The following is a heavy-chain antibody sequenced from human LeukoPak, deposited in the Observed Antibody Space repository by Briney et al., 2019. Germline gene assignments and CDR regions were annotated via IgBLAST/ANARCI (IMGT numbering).Heavy chain of an antibody. V-gene: IGHV3-53*01. CDR3: ARDRIAVAGNRVYYYYGMDV. CDR2: IYSGGST. CDR1: GFTVSSNY. J-gene: IGHJ6*02. Sequence: GGSLRLSCAASGFTVSSNYMSWVRQAPGKGLEWVSVIYSGGSTYYADSVKGRFTISRDNSKNTLYLQMNSLRAEDTAVYCCARDRIAVAGNRVYYYYGMDVWGQGTTVTVSS. D-gene: IGHD6-19*01.